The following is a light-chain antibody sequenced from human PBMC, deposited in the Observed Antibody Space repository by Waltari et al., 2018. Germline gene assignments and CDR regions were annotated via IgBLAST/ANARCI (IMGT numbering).Light chain of an antibody. J-gene: IGKJ1*01. Sequence: IVLTQSPGTLSLSPGDVATLSCRTSQSVSTSYVAWYQQKPGQAPSPLIYDTSSRATGIPDRFSGSGSVTDFTLTISSLKPEDFAVYYCQLYDSAWTFGQGTKVEIK. CDR1: QSVSTSY. CDR2: DTS. CDR3: QLYDSAWT. V-gene: IGKV3-20*01.